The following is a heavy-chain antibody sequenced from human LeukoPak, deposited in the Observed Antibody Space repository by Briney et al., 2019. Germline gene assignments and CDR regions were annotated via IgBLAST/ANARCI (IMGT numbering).Heavy chain of an antibody. Sequence: GGSLRLSCAASGFTFSSYWMSWVRQAPGKGLEWVANIKQDGSEKYYVDSVKGRFTISRDNAKNSLYLQMNSLRAEDTAVYYCACEAGYSSGPLPFDPWGQGTLVTVSS. CDR3: ACEAGYSSGPLPFDP. V-gene: IGHV3-7*01. CDR2: IKQDGSEK. J-gene: IGHJ5*02. CDR1: GFTFSSYW. D-gene: IGHD6-19*01.